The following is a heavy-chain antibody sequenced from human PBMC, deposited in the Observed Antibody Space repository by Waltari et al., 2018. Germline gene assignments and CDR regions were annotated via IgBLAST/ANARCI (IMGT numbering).Heavy chain of an antibody. CDR2: DSRILDIA. CDR1: GGTFSSNG. V-gene: IGHV1-69*04. Sequence: QVDLVQSGDEVKRPGSSVTVSCKASGGTFSSNGFSWVRQAPGPGLEGMGMDSRILDIANYERTVQGTTTRTADKSTTTAHMEVSSLTSADMAIYYCARPTRFCSTTRCPEASYFMDVCGNGTTGTVS. D-gene: IGHD2-2*01. J-gene: IGHJ6*03. CDR3: ARPTRFCSTTRCPEASYFMDV.